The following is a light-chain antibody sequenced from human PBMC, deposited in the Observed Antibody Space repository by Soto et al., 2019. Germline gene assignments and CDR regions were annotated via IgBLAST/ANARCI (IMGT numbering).Light chain of an antibody. J-gene: IGKJ4*01. CDR2: DAS. CDR1: QSFSGY. CDR3: QQRSNWPST. Sequence: EIVLTQSPATLSSSPGNRATLSCRASQSFSGYLAWYQQKPGQAPRLLIYDASNRATGIPARFSGSGSGTDFTLTITSLEPEDFAVYYCQQRSNWPSTFGGGTKVEI. V-gene: IGKV3-11*01.